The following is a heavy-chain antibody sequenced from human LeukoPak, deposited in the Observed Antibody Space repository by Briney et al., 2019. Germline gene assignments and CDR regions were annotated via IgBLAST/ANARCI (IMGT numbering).Heavy chain of an antibody. D-gene: IGHD6-19*01. Sequence: ASVKVSCKASGYTYTGYYMHWVRQAPGQGLEWMGGIIPIFGTANYAQKFQGRVTITADESTSTAYMELSSLRSEDTAVYYCARAVAGRPFDYWGQGTLVTVSS. CDR1: GYTYTGYY. CDR2: IIPIFGTA. V-gene: IGHV1-69*13. CDR3: ARAVAGRPFDY. J-gene: IGHJ4*02.